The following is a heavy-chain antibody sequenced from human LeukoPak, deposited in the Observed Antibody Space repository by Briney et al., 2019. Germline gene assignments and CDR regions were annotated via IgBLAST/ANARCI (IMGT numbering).Heavy chain of an antibody. V-gene: IGHV3-30*18. J-gene: IGHJ4*02. D-gene: IGHD2-21*01. Sequence: GGSLRLSCAASGFTFSSYGMHWVRQAPGKGLEWVAVISYDGSTKYYADSVKGRFTISRDNSKNTLYLQMNRLRAEDAAVYYCAKAPVTTCSGAYCYPFDYWGQGTLVTVSS. CDR1: GFTFSSYG. CDR3: AKAPVTTCSGAYCYPFDY. CDR2: ISYDGSTK.